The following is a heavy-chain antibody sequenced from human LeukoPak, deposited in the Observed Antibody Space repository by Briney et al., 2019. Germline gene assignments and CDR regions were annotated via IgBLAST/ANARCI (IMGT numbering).Heavy chain of an antibody. CDR3: AKDLLAVAGNYYYYGMDV. D-gene: IGHD6-19*01. V-gene: IGHV3-23*01. CDR1: GFTFSDYY. J-gene: IGHJ6*02. CDR2: ISGSGGST. Sequence: GGSLRLSCAASGFTFSDYYMSWVRQAPGKGLEWVSAISGSGGSTYYADSVKGRFTISRDNSKNTLYLQMNSLRAEDTAVYYCAKDLLAVAGNYYYYGMDVWGQGTTVTVSS.